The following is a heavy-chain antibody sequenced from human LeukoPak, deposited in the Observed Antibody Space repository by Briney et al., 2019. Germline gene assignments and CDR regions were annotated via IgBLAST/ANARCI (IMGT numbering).Heavy chain of an antibody. V-gene: IGHV3-30*02. Sequence: PGGSLRLSCGASGFTFSSYGMHWVRQAPGKGLEWVAFIRYDGSNKYYADSVKGRFTISRDNSKNTLYLQMNSLRAEDTAVYYCANTWHYYDSSYGYWGQGTLVTVSS. CDR3: ANTWHYYDSSYGY. D-gene: IGHD3-22*01. CDR1: GFTFSSYG. CDR2: IRYDGSNK. J-gene: IGHJ4*02.